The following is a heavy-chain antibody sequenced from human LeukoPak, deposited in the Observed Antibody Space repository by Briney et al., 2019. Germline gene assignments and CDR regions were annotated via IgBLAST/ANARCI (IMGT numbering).Heavy chain of an antibody. CDR1: GGSISSYY. V-gene: IGHV4-4*07. CDR2: IYTSGST. Sequence: PSETLFLTCTVSGGSISSYYWSWIRQPAGKGLEWIGRIYTSGSTNYNPSLKSRVTMSVDTSKNQFSLKLSSVTAADTAVYYCARETRRITIFGVVPTYYMDVWGKGTTVTVSS. J-gene: IGHJ6*03. CDR3: ARETRRITIFGVVPTYYMDV. D-gene: IGHD3-3*01.